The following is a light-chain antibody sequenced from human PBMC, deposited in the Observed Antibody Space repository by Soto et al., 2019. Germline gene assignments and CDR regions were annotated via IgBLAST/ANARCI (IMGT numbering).Light chain of an antibody. Sequence: QSALTQPASVSGSPGQSITISCTGTSSDVGGYNYVSWYQQHPGKAPKLMIYEVSNRPSGVSNRFSGSKSGNTASLTISGPQAEDEDDYYCCSYTSSSTRVFGGGTKLTVL. V-gene: IGLV2-14*01. CDR3: CSYTSSSTRV. J-gene: IGLJ3*02. CDR2: EVS. CDR1: SSDVGGYNY.